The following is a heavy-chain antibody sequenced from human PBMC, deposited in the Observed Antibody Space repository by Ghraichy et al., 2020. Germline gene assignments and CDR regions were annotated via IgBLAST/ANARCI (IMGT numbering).Heavy chain of an antibody. D-gene: IGHD2-2*01. CDR1: GFIFSSFA. CDR3: ATLGYCSSTSCYVRDYYYYGMDV. V-gene: IGHV3-23*01. CDR2: ISGSGGST. Sequence: GGSLRLSCAASGFIFSSFAMSWVRQAPGKGLEWVSAISGSGGSTYYADSVKGRFTISRDNSKNTLYLQMNSLRAEDTAVYYCATLGYCSSTSCYVRDYYYYGMDVWGQGTTVTVSS. J-gene: IGHJ6*02.